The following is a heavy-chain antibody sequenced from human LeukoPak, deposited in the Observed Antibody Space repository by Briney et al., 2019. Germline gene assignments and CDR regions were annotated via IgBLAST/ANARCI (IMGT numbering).Heavy chain of an antibody. V-gene: IGHV4-30-4*01. CDR2: IYYSGST. J-gene: IGHJ6*02. CDR1: GGSISSGDYY. D-gene: IGHD1-20*01. Sequence: SETLSLTCTVSGGSISSGDYYWSWIRQPPGKGLEWIGYIYYSGSTYYNPFLKSRVTISVDTSKNQFSLKLSSVTAADTAVYYCARDSITGTTLKAASYYYYGMDVWGQGTTVTVSS. CDR3: ARDSITGTTLKAASYYYYGMDV.